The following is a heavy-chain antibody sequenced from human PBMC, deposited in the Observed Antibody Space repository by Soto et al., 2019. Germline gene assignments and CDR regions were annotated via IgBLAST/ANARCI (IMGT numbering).Heavy chain of an antibody. V-gene: IGHV4-30-4*01. Sequence: SETLSLTCTVSGGSISSGDYYWSWIRQPPGKGLEWIGYIYYSGSTYYNPSLKSRVTISVDTSKNQFSLKLSSVTAADTAVYYCARDARCSGGSCYWGSNWFDPWGQGTLVTVSS. CDR1: GGSISSGDYY. D-gene: IGHD2-15*01. J-gene: IGHJ5*02. CDR3: ARDARCSGGSCYWGSNWFDP. CDR2: IYYSGST.